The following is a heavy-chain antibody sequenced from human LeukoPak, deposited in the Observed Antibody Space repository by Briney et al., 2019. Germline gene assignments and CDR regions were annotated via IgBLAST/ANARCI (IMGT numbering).Heavy chain of an antibody. D-gene: IGHD5-12*01. Sequence: PSETLSLTCGVSGDSISSSGYYWAWIRQPPGKGLEWIGSISYTGTTYYNPSLKSRLTISADTSKNQFSLKLTSVTAADTAVYYCARRRIVATIDYWGQGTLVTVSS. J-gene: IGHJ4*02. V-gene: IGHV4-39*01. CDR1: GDSISSSGYY. CDR3: ARRRIVATIDY. CDR2: ISYTGTT.